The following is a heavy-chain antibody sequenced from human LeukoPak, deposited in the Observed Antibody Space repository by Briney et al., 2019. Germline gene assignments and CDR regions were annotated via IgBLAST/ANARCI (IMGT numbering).Heavy chain of an antibody. J-gene: IGHJ3*02. CDR2: IYYSGST. Sequence: SETLSLTCTVSGGSISSYYWSWIRQPPGKGLEWIGYIYYSGSTNYNPSLKSRVTISVDKSKNQFSLKLSSVTAADTAVYYCAREGGVAGPDAFDIWGQGTMVTVSS. D-gene: IGHD6-19*01. V-gene: IGHV4-59*12. CDR1: GGSISSYY. CDR3: AREGGVAGPDAFDI.